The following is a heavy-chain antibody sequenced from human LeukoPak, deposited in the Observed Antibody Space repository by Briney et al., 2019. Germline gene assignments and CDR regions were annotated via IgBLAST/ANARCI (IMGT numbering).Heavy chain of an antibody. J-gene: IGHJ4*02. Sequence: SETLSLTCTVSGGSISSGSYYWSWTRQPAGKGLEWIGYIYYSGSTNYNPSLKSRVTISVDTSKNQFSLKLSSVTAADTAVYYCARGRDGYKHWGQGTLVTVSS. CDR1: GGSISSGSYY. D-gene: IGHD5-24*01. CDR2: IYYSGST. CDR3: ARGRDGYKH. V-gene: IGHV4-61*10.